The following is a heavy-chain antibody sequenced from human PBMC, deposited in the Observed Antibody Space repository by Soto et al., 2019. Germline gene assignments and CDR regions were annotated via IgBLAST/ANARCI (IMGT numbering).Heavy chain of an antibody. J-gene: IGHJ4*02. CDR2: ISYDGSNK. Sequence: GGSLRLSCAASGFTFSSYGMHWVRQAPGKGLEWVAVISYDGSNKYYADSVKGRFTISRDNSKNTLYLQMNSLRAEDTAVYYCAKDWYYYDSSGYVGYWGQGTLVTVSS. CDR3: AKDWYYYDSSGYVGY. CDR1: GFTFSSYG. V-gene: IGHV3-30*18. D-gene: IGHD3-22*01.